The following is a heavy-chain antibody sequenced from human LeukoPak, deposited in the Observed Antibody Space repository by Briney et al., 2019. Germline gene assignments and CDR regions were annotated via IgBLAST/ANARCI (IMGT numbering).Heavy chain of an antibody. D-gene: IGHD5-12*01. CDR1: GFSYSSHG. J-gene: IGHJ4*02. Sequence: GGSLRLSCAASGFSYSSHGMHWVRQAPGKGLEWVAVIWYDGSDKYYADSVKGRFTISRDSSKNTLYLQMNSLRAEDTAVYYCARWATTFDYWGQGTLVTVS. V-gene: IGHV3-33*01. CDR2: IWYDGSDK. CDR3: ARWATTFDY.